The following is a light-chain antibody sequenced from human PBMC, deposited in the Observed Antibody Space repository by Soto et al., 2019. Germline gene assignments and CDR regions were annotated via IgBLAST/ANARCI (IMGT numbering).Light chain of an antibody. CDR1: SSNIGSNY. V-gene: IGLV1-47*01. CDR3: AAWDDSLSGFVV. J-gene: IGLJ2*01. CDR2: RNN. Sequence: QLVLTQPPSASGTPGQRVTISCSGSSSNIGSNYVYWYQQLPGTAPKLLIYRNNQRPSGVPDRFSGSKSGTSASLAISGLRSEAEADYYCAAWDDSLSGFVVFGGGTKLTVL.